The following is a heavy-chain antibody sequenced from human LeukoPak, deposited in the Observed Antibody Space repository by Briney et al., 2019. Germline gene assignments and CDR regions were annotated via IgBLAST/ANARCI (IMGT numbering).Heavy chain of an antibody. V-gene: IGHV3-7*01. D-gene: IGHD3-16*01. CDR3: ATYTHWVAGDV. CDR1: GFAFSTYW. Sequence: GGSLRLSCAASGFAFSTYWMDWVRQAPGKGLEWVGNINQDGSVKHYVDSVRGRFTISRDNARNSLYLQMSSLRPEDTAVYYCATYTHWVAGDVWGQGTTVTVSS. CDR2: INQDGSVK. J-gene: IGHJ6*02.